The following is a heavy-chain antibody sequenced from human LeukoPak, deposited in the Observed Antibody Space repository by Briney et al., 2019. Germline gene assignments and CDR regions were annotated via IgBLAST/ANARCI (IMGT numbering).Heavy chain of an antibody. CDR1: GYTFTGYY. Sequence: ASVKVSCKASGYTFTGYYMHWVRQAPGQGLEWMGIINPSGGSTSYAQKFQGRVTMTRDTSTSTVYMELSSLRSEDTAVYYCARGDGDYVWGSYRANTFDYWGQGTLVTVSS. CDR3: ARGDGDYVWGSYRANTFDY. J-gene: IGHJ4*02. CDR2: INPSGGST. D-gene: IGHD3-16*02. V-gene: IGHV1-46*01.